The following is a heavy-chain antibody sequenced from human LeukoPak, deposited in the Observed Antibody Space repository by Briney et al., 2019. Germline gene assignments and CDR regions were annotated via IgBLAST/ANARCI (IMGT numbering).Heavy chain of an antibody. Sequence: GRSLRLSCAASGFTFSSYAMHWVRQAPGKGLEWVAVISYDGSNKYYADSVKGRFTISRDNSKNTLYLQMNSLRAEDTAVYYCARVQFLEWLPDWGQGTLVTVSP. D-gene: IGHD3-3*01. J-gene: IGHJ4*02. CDR2: ISYDGSNK. CDR1: GFTFSSYA. V-gene: IGHV3-30*14. CDR3: ARVQFLEWLPD.